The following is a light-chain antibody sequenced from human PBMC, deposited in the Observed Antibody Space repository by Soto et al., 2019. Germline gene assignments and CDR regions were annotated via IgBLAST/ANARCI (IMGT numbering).Light chain of an antibody. V-gene: IGLV2-11*01. CDR3: CSYAGSYTWV. CDR2: DVS. Sequence: QSALTQPRSVSGSPGQSVTISCTGTSSDVGGYNYVSWYQLHPGTAPKLMIYDVSKRPSGVPDRFSGSKSGNTASLTISGLQAEDDADYYCCSYAGSYTWVFGGGTKLTVL. J-gene: IGLJ3*02. CDR1: SSDVGGYNY.